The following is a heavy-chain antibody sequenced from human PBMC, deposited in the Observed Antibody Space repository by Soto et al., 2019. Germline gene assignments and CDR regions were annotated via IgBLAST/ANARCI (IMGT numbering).Heavy chain of an antibody. V-gene: IGHV4-31*11. CDR1: GGSMSSGDYY. CDR2: INYRGST. CDR3: ARDAPGAAPY. D-gene: IGHD6-13*01. J-gene: IGHJ4*02. Sequence: QVQLQESGPGLVKPSQTLSLTCAVSGGSMSSGDYYWNWIRQHPEKGLEWIGYINYRGSTFYNPSLKRRVTIPVDTSKNQFSLKLTSVTAADTAMYYCARDAPGAAPYWGQGTLVTVSS.